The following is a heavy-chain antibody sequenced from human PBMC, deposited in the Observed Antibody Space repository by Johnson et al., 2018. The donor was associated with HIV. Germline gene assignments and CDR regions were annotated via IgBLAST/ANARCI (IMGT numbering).Heavy chain of an antibody. CDR1: GFTFTDHY. CDR3: ARGGEKGAFDI. CDR2: IRNKANSYTT. Sequence: EVQLVESGGGLVLPGGSLRLSCAVSGFTFTDHYMDWVRQAPGKGLEWVGRIRNKANSYTTEYAASVKGRFTILRDDSKNSLYLQMNSLKTEDTAVYYCARGGEKGAFDIWGQGTMVTVSS. D-gene: IGHD7-27*01. J-gene: IGHJ3*02. V-gene: IGHV3-72*01.